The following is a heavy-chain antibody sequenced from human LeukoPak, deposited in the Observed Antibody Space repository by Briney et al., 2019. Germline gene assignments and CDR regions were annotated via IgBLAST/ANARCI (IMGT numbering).Heavy chain of an antibody. CDR2: IYLGDSDT. V-gene: IGHV5-51*01. CDR1: GDNFNRHW. CDR3: ARHSSYTSGWPLDY. Sequence: GEPLKISCKGSGDNFNRHWIGWVRQMPGKGLEWMGIIYLGDSDTRYSPSFQGQITISADKSISTAYLQWSSLKASDTAIYYRARHSSYTSGWPLDYWGQGTLVTVSS. D-gene: IGHD6-19*01. J-gene: IGHJ4*02.